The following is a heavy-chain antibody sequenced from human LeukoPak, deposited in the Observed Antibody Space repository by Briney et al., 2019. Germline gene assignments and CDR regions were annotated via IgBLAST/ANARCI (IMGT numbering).Heavy chain of an antibody. CDR1: GFTFSDYY. V-gene: IGHV3-11*01. D-gene: IGHD6-19*01. Sequence: GGSLRLSCAASGFTFSDYYMSWIRRAPGKGPEWISYISSSGSTIYYADSVRGRFTISRDNAKNSLYLQMNSLRAEDTAVYYCARWAVAGTFDYWGQGTLVTVSS. J-gene: IGHJ4*02. CDR2: ISSSGSTI. CDR3: ARWAVAGTFDY.